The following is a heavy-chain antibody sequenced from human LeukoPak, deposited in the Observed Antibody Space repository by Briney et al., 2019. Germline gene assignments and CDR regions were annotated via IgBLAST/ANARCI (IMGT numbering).Heavy chain of an antibody. CDR1: GGSISSSSYY. CDR3: ARTPYYYDSSGYPLDY. J-gene: IGHJ4*02. D-gene: IGHD3-22*01. V-gene: IGHV4-39*07. CDR2: IYYSGST. Sequence: SETLSLTCTVSGGSISSSSYYWGWIRQPPGKGLEWIGSIYYSGSTYYNPSLKSRVTISVDTSKNQFSLKLSSVTAADTAVYYCARTPYYYDSSGYPLDYWGQGTLVTVSS.